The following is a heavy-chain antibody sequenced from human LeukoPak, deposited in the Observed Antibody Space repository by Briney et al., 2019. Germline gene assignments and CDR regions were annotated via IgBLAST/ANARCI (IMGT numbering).Heavy chain of an antibody. CDR3: ARAVYHGVWRSYRYTDDY. CDR1: GGTFTSYT. D-gene: IGHD3-16*02. J-gene: IGHJ4*02. V-gene: IGHV1-69*02. Sequence: SVKVSCKASGGTFTSYTISWVRQAPGQGLEWMGRISPILGIANYAQKLQGRVTITADKSTSTAYMELSSMTSEDTAVYYCARAVYHGVWRSYRYTDDYWGQGTLVTVSS. CDR2: ISPILGIA.